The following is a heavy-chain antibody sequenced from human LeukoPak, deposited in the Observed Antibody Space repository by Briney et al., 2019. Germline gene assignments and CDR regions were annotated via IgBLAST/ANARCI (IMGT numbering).Heavy chain of an antibody. J-gene: IGHJ5*02. Sequence: SETLSLTCGVYDGSFSVSDYYWSWIRQPPGKGLEWIGEIHHSGSTDYTPSLKSRATISIDTSKDQFSLRLTSVTVADTAVYYCARDRTPRGGWFDPWGQGTLVTVSA. V-gene: IGHV4-34*01. CDR1: DGSFSVSDYY. CDR2: IHHSGST. CDR3: ARDRTPRGGWFDP. D-gene: IGHD1-14*01.